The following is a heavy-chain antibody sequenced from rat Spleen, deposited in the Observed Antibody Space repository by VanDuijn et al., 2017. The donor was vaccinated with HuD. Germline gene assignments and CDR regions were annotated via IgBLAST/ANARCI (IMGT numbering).Heavy chain of an antibody. V-gene: IGHV5-7*01. CDR2: ISYDGGST. CDR1: GFTFSDYN. Sequence: EVQLVESGGGLVQPGRSLTLSCVVSGFTFSDYNMAWVRQAPEKGLEWVATISYDGGSTDYRDSVKGRFTISRDNAKSTLYLQMDSLRSEDTATYYCARRPGDFDCWGQGVMVTVSS. CDR3: ARRPGDFDC. J-gene: IGHJ2*01. D-gene: IGHD1-4*01.